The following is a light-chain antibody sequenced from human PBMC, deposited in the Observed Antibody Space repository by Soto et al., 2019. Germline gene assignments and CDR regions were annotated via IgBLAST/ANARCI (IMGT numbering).Light chain of an antibody. CDR1: QSVRTK. CDR2: GAS. V-gene: IGKV3D-15*01. CDR3: QQYNTWPAEIT. J-gene: IGKJ5*01. Sequence: TQSPAALSVSPGERATLSCRASQSVRTKVAWYQQTPGQAPRLLIYGASSRATGIPARFSGSGSGTEFTLNISSLQSEDSAVYYCQQYNTWPAEITFGQGTRLEIK.